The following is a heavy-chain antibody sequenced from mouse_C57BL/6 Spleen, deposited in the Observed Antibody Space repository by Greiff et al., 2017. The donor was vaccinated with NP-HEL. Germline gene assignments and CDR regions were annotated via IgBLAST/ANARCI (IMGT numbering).Heavy chain of an antibody. D-gene: IGHD2-4*01. Sequence: EVMLVESGGGLVQPGGSLKLSCAASGFTFSDYYMYWVRQTPEKRLEWVAYISNGGGSTYYPDPVKGRFTISRDNAKNTLYLQMSRRKSEDAAMYYCARQYDYYGYFDVWGTGTTVTVSS. J-gene: IGHJ1*03. CDR1: GFTFSDYY. CDR3: ARQYDYYGYFDV. CDR2: ISNGGGST. V-gene: IGHV5-12*01.